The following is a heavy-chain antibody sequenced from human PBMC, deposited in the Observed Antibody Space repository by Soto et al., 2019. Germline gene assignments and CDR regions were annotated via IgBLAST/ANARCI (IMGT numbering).Heavy chain of an antibody. D-gene: IGHD3-9*01. Sequence: GGSLRLSCAASGFTFSSYGMHWVRQAPGKGLEWVAVIWYDGSNKYYADSVKGRFTISRDNSKNTLYLQMNSLRAEDTAVYYCARDGRYFDWLLLIWCPAPMVTV. CDR1: GFTFSSYG. CDR3: ARDGRYFDWLLLI. J-gene: IGHJ3*02. CDR2: IWYDGSNK. V-gene: IGHV3-33*01.